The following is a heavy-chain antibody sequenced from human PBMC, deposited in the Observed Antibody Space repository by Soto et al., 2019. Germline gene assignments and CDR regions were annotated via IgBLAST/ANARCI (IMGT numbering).Heavy chain of an antibody. Sequence: ASVKVSCKASGYTFTSYGISWVRQAPGQGLEWMGWISAYNGNTNYAQKLQGRVTMTTDTSTSTAYMELSSLRSEDTAVYYCARYSTDYDILTGYYVDAFDIWGQGTMVTVSS. CDR3: ARYSTDYDILTGYYVDAFDI. V-gene: IGHV1-18*01. CDR1: GYTFTSYG. CDR2: ISAYNGNT. D-gene: IGHD3-9*01. J-gene: IGHJ3*02.